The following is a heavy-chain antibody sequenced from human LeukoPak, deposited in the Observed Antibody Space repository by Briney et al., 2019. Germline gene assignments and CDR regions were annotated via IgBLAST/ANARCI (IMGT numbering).Heavy chain of an antibody. CDR1: GGTFSSYA. D-gene: IGHD3-10*01. Sequence: SVTVSCKASGGTFSSYAISWVRQAPGQGLEWMGGIIPIFGTANYAQKFQGRVTITADESTSTAYMELSSLRSEDTAVYYCARDPNYYGSGSYSSYFDYWGQGTLVTVSS. V-gene: IGHV1-69*13. CDR3: ARDPNYYGSGSYSSYFDY. CDR2: IIPIFGTA. J-gene: IGHJ4*02.